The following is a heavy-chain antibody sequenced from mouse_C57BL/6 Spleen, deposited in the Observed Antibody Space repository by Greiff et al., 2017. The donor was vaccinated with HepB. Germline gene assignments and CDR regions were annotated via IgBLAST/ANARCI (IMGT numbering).Heavy chain of an antibody. CDR2: IDPSDSYT. Sequence: QVQLQQSGAELVMPGASVKLSCKASGYTFTSYWMHWVKQRPGQGLEWIGEIDPSDSYTNYNQKFKGKSTLTVDKSSSTAYMQLSSLTSEDSAVYYCARAPIYYYGSSYEGFAYWGQGTLVTVSA. D-gene: IGHD1-1*01. CDR1: GYTFTSYW. CDR3: ARAPIYYYGSSYEGFAY. V-gene: IGHV1-69*01. J-gene: IGHJ3*01.